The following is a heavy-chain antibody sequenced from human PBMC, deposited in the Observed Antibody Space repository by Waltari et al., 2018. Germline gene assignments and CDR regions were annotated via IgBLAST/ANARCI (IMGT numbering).Heavy chain of an antibody. D-gene: IGHD3-3*01. V-gene: IGHV3-23*01. CDR1: GFTFSSYA. CDR3: AKGYDFWSGYFYYYYGMDV. CDR2: ISGSGGST. Sequence: EVQLLESGGGLVQPGGSLRLSCAASGFTFSSYAMSWVRQAPGKGLEWVSAISGSGGSTYYADSVKGRFTISRDNSKNTLYLQMNSLRAEDTAVYYCAKGYDFWSGYFYYYYGMDVWGQGTTVTISS. J-gene: IGHJ6*02.